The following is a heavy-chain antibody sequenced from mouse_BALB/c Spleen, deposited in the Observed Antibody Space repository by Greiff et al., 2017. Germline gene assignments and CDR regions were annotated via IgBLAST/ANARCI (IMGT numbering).Heavy chain of an antibody. CDR1: GFSLTSYG. CDR2: IWSGGST. V-gene: IGHV2-2*01. Sequence: QVHVKQSGPGLVQPSQSLSITCTVSGFSLTSYGVHWVRQSPGKGLEWLGVIWSGGSTDYNAAFISRLSISKDNSKSQVFLKMNSLQTDDTAMYYCARGYYAMDYWGQGTSVTVSS. CDR3: ARGYYAMDY. J-gene: IGHJ4*01.